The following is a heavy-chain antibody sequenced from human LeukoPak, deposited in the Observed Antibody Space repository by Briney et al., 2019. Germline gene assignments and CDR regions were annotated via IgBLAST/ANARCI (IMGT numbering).Heavy chain of an antibody. J-gene: IGHJ5*02. CDR1: SGSISTSNYY. V-gene: IGHV4-39*07. CDR2: LNYSGTT. Sequence: SETLSLTCTVSSGSISTSNYYWGWIRQSPGKGLEWIGLLNYSGTTYYNPSFKSRVSISIDRSRTQFSLKLSSVTAADTAFYYCSRYDSDTGDFDPWGQGTLVTISS. D-gene: IGHD3-10*01. CDR3: SRYDSDTGDFDP.